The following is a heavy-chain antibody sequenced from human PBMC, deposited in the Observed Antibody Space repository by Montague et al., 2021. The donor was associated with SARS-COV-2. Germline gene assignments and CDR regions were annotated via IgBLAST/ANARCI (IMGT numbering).Heavy chain of an antibody. CDR3: ARGTAYDHVYY. V-gene: IGHV4-59*12. CDR2: THYNGTT. J-gene: IGHJ4*02. Sequence: SETLSLTCTASSGSLSGYYWNWIRQPPGKGLKWIGFTHYNGTTKYNPSLKSRLNMSLDTSKNQFSLTLNSVTAADTAIYHCARGTAYDHVYYWGQGAPVTVAS. CDR1: SGSLSGYY. D-gene: IGHD2-8*02.